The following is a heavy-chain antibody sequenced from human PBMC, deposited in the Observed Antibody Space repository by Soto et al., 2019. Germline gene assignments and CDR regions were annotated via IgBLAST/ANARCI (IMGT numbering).Heavy chain of an antibody. CDR3: ARTITGYFWAGAY. CDR1: GFTFNMYA. CDR2: IGGSGTNT. V-gene: IGHV3-23*01. J-gene: IGHJ4*02. Sequence: GGSLRLSXAASGFTFNMYAMSWVRQAPGKGLEWVSGIGGSGTNTYYADFVKGRFTISRDNSKNTLYLQMDSLRAEDTAIYYCARTITGYFWAGAYWGQGTLVTVSS. D-gene: IGHD1-1*01.